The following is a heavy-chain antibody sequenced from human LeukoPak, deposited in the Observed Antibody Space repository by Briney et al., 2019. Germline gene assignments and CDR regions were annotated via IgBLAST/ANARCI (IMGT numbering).Heavy chain of an antibody. D-gene: IGHD1-1*01. Sequence: SETLSLTCTVSGGSISSYYWSWIRQPPGKGLEWIGYIYYSGSTNYNPSLKSRVTISVDTSKNQFSLKLSSVTAADTAVYYCARDRLAGTDTFDIWGQGTMVTVSS. CDR2: IYYSGST. V-gene: IGHV4-59*12. CDR3: ARDRLAGTDTFDI. J-gene: IGHJ3*02. CDR1: GGSISSYY.